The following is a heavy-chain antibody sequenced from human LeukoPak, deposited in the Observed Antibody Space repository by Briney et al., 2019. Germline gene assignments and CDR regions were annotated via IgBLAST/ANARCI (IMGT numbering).Heavy chain of an antibody. V-gene: IGHV3-30*04. J-gene: IGHJ3*02. Sequence: GGSLRLSCAASGFTFSSYAMHWVRQAPGKGLEWVAIISYDGNNKYYADSVKGRFTISRDNAKNSLYLQMNSLRAEDTAVYYCARDRYYYGSGSYSFADAFDIWGQGTMVTVSS. D-gene: IGHD3-10*01. CDR3: ARDRYYYGSGSYSFADAFDI. CDR1: GFTFSSYA. CDR2: ISYDGNNK.